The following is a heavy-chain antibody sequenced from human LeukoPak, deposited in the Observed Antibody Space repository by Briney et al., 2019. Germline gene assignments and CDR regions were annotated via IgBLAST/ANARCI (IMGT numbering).Heavy chain of an antibody. J-gene: IGHJ4*02. CDR1: GFTFSSYG. D-gene: IGHD3-10*01. CDR3: ASRWFGELFSPPPNSVQEGY. CDR2: IRYDGSNK. Sequence: GGSLRLSCAASGFTFSSYGMHWVRQAPGKGLEWVAFIRYDGSNKYYADSVKGRFTISRDNSKNTLYLQMNSLRAEDTAVYYCASRWFGELFSPPPNSVQEGYWGQGTLVTVSS. V-gene: IGHV3-30*02.